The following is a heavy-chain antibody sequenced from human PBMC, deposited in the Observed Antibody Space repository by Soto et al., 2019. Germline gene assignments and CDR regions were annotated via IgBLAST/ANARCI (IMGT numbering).Heavy chain of an antibody. Sequence: ASVKFSCKASGHTFTGHHMHWVRQAPGQGLEWMGYIDLDNDNRAYAQKFQGRVTTTRDTSITTAYMELSGLRSDDTAVYYCGLEPTGTGGFEYWGKGTLVTVSS. CDR3: GLEPTGTGGFEY. D-gene: IGHD7-27*01. CDR2: IDLDNDNR. J-gene: IGHJ4*02. V-gene: IGHV1-2*02. CDR1: GHTFTGHH.